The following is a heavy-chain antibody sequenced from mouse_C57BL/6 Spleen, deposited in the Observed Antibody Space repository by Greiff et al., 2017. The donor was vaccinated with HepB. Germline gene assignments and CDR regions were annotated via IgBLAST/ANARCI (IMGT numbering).Heavy chain of an antibody. CDR3: ARLRRGDYCDY. CDR1: GYTFTDYN. D-gene: IGHD2-12*01. Sequence: EVQLQQSGPELVKPGASVKMSCKASGYTFTDYNMHWVKQSHGKSLEWIGDINPNNGGTNYNQKFKGKATLTVNKSSSTAYMELRSLTSEDSAVYYCARLRRGDYCDYWGQGTTLTVSS. J-gene: IGHJ2*01. V-gene: IGHV1-22*01. CDR2: INPNNGGT.